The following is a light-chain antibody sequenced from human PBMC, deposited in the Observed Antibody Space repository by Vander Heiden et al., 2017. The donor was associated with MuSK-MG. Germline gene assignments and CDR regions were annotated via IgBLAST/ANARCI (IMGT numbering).Light chain of an antibody. V-gene: IGKV1-39*01. CDR2: AAS. CDR1: QSISNY. Sequence: DIQMTQSPSSLSASVGDRVTITCRASQSISNYLNWYQQKPGKAPKLLIHAASSLQSGVPSRFSGSGSGTDFTLTISRLQPEDFATYYCQQRHSTPWTFGQGTKVEIK. CDR3: QQRHSTPWT. J-gene: IGKJ1*01.